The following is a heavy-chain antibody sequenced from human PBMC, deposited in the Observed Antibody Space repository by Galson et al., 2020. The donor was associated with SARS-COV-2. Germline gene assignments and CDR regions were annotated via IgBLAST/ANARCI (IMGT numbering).Heavy chain of an antibody. V-gene: IGHV3-53*01. Sequence: GESLKISFAASGFTVSSNYMSWVRQAPGKGLEWVSVIYSGGSTYYADSVKGRFTISRDNSKNTLYLQMNSLRAEDTAVYYCARDLVTYGMDVWGQGTTVTVSS. J-gene: IGHJ6*02. CDR1: GFTVSSNY. CDR3: ARDLVTYGMDV. CDR2: IYSGGST. D-gene: IGHD4-4*01.